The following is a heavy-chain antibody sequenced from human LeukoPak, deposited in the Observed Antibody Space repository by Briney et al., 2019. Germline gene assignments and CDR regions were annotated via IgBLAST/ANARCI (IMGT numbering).Heavy chain of an antibody. CDR2: ISGSGGST. CDR1: GFTFSSYA. J-gene: IGHJ4*02. CDR3: ANLNYYDSSMED. V-gene: IGHV3-23*01. D-gene: IGHD3-22*01. Sequence: PGGSLRLSCAASGFTFSSYAMSWVRQAPGQWLEWVSAISGSGGSTYYADSVKGRFTISRDNSKNTPYLQMNSLRAEDTAVYYCANLNYYDSSMEDWGQGTLVTVSS.